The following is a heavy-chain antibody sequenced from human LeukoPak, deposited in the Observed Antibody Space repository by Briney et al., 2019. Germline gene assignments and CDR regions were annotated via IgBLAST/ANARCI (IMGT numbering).Heavy chain of an antibody. D-gene: IGHD4-17*01. V-gene: IGHV4-38-2*02. CDR1: GYSISSGYY. Sequence: SSETLSLTCTVSGYSISSGYYWGWIRQPPGKGLEWIGSIYHSGSTNYNPSLKSRVTISVVTSEKQFSLKLSSVTAADTALYYCARGRGDGDSIYYFEFWGQGTQVIVSS. CDR2: IYHSGST. J-gene: IGHJ4*02. CDR3: ARGRGDGDSIYYFEF.